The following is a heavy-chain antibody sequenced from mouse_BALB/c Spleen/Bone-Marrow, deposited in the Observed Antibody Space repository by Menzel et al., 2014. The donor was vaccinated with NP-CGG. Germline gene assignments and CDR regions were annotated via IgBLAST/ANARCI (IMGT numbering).Heavy chain of an antibody. Sequence: EVKLMESGGGLVQPGGSRKLSCAASGFTFSNFGIHWVRQAPEKGLEWVAYISGVSSTINYADTVKGRFTISRDNPKNTLFLQMTSLRSEDTAMYYCARSTWSYYNGMDYWGQGTSVTVSS. V-gene: IGHV5-17*02. CDR1: GFTFSNFG. CDR3: ARSTWSYYNGMDY. J-gene: IGHJ4*01. D-gene: IGHD1-1*01. CDR2: ISGVSSTI.